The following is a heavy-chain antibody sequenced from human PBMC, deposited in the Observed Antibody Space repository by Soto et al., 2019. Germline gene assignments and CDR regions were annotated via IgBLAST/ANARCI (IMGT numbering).Heavy chain of an antibody. J-gene: IGHJ4*02. CDR2: INHSGST. V-gene: IGHV4-34*01. D-gene: IGHD6-19*01. CDR3: ARGRIAVAGTEYYFDY. CDR1: GGSFSGYY. Sequence: QVQLQQWGAGLLKPSETLSLTCAVYGGSFSGYYWSWIRQPPGKGLEWIGEINHSGSTNYNPSLKSRATISVDTSKNQFSLKLSSVTAADTAVYYCARGRIAVAGTEYYFDYWGQGTLVTVSS.